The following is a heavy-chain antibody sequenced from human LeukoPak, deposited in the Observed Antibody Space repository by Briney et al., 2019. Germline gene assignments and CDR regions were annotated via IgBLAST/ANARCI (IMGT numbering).Heavy chain of an antibody. CDR3: ARGADGGSNSRGWFDP. Sequence: GGSLRLSCAASGFTFSRYNMNWVRQAPGKGLQWVSSISTSSIYIYYADSLKGRFTITRDNAKNSLYLQMNSLRAEDTAVYYCARGADGGSNSRGWFDPWGQGTLVTVSS. V-gene: IGHV3-21*01. CDR1: GFTFSRYN. J-gene: IGHJ5*02. CDR2: ISTSSIYI. D-gene: IGHD2-15*01.